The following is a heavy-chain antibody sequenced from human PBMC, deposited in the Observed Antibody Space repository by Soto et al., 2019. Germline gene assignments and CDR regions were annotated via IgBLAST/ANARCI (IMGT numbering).Heavy chain of an antibody. J-gene: IGHJ6*02. Sequence: SETLSLTCTVSGGSISSSSYYWGWIRQPPGKGLEWIGSIYYSGSTYYNPSLKSRVTISVDTSKNQFSLKLSSVTAADTAVYYCANLRDYYYYGMDVWGQGTTVTVSS. CDR1: GGSISSSSYY. CDR2: IYYSGST. V-gene: IGHV4-39*01. D-gene: IGHD3-16*01. CDR3: ANLRDYYYYGMDV.